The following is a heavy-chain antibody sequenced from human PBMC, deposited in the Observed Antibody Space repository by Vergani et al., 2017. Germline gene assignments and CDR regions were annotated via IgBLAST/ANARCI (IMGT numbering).Heavy chain of an antibody. J-gene: IGHJ4*02. D-gene: IGHD6-19*01. CDR2: ISGSGVST. V-gene: IGHV3-23*01. CDR3: AKAYSSGWYYFDY. Sequence: EVQLLESGGGLVQPGGSLRLSCAASGFTFRSYAMSWVRQAPGKGLEWVSAISGSGVSTYYADSVKGRFTISRDNSKNTLYLQMNSLRAEDTAVYYCAKAYSSGWYYFDYWGQGTLVTVSS. CDR1: GFTFRSYA.